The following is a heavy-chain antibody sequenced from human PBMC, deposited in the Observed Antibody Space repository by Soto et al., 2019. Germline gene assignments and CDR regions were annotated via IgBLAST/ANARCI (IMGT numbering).Heavy chain of an antibody. Sequence: EVQLLESGGGLVQPGGSLRLSCAASGFTFSSYAMSWVRQAPGKGLEWVSAISGSGGSTYYADSVKGRFTISRDNSKNTLNLQMNSLRAEDTAVYYCAKDRYYDSSGYYLGAFDIWGQGTMVTVSS. CDR2: ISGSGGST. V-gene: IGHV3-23*01. D-gene: IGHD3-22*01. J-gene: IGHJ3*02. CDR1: GFTFSSYA. CDR3: AKDRYYDSSGYYLGAFDI.